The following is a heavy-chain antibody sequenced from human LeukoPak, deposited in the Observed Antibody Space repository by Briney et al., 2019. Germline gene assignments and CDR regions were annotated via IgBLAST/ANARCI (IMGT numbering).Heavy chain of an antibody. D-gene: IGHD3-22*01. CDR2: IGIAGDT. Sequence: GGSLRLSCVASGFTFSSYDMHWVRQATGKGLEWVSAIGIAGDTYYPGSVKGRFTISRENAKNSLYLQMNSLRAGDTAVYYCAKVAWDSSGYYLSDYWGQGTLVTVSS. J-gene: IGHJ4*02. CDR1: GFTFSSYD. V-gene: IGHV3-13*01. CDR3: AKVAWDSSGYYLSDY.